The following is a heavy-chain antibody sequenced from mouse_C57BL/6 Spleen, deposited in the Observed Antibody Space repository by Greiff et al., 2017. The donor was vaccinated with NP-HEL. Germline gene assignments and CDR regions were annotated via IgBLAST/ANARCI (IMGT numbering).Heavy chain of an antibody. CDR2: IDPEDGET. CDR1: GFNIKDYY. J-gene: IGHJ3*01. V-gene: IGHV14-2*01. CDR3: ARSGSLAY. Sequence: EVQLQQSGAELVKPGASVKLSCTASGFNIKDYYMHWVKQRTEQGLEWIGRIDPEDGETKYAPKFQGKATITADTSSNTAYLQLSSLTSGDTAVYYCARSGSLAYWGQGTLVTVPA.